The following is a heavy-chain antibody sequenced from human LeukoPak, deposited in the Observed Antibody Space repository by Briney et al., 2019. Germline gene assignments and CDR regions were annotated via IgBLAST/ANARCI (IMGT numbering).Heavy chain of an antibody. Sequence: GGSLRLSCAASGFTFSSYAMSWVRQAPGKGLEWVSAISGSGGSTYYAYSVKGRFTISRDNSKNTLYLQMNSLRAEDTAVYYCAKDRGSGYDYVWGSYPMYYFDYWGQGTLVTVSS. V-gene: IGHV3-23*01. CDR3: AKDRGSGYDYVWGSYPMYYFDY. J-gene: IGHJ4*02. CDR1: GFTFSSYA. CDR2: ISGSGGST. D-gene: IGHD3-16*02.